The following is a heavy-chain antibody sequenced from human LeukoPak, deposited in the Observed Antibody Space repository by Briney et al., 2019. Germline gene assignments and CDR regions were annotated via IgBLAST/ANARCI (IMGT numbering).Heavy chain of an antibody. D-gene: IGHD4-17*01. Sequence: PGGSLRLSRAASGFTFSSYSMNWVRQAPGKGLEWVSSISSSSSYIYYADSVKGRFTISRDNAKNSLYLQMNSLRAEDTAVYYCARVLGRVATVPYYFDYWGQGTLVTVSS. V-gene: IGHV3-21*01. CDR1: GFTFSSYS. J-gene: IGHJ4*02. CDR3: ARVLGRVATVPYYFDY. CDR2: ISSSSSYI.